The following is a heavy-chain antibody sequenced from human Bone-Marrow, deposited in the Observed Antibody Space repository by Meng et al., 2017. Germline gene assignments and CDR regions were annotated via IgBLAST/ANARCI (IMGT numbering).Heavy chain of an antibody. V-gene: IGHV3-23*01. Sequence: GGSLRLSCAASGFTFSSYAMSWVRQAPGKGLEWVSAISGSGGSTYYADSVKGRFTISRDNSKNTLYLQMNSLRAEDTAVYYCAKGEYSSGWGADDAVDIWGQGTMVTVSS. CDR3: AKGEYSSGWGADDAVDI. D-gene: IGHD6-19*01. J-gene: IGHJ3*02. CDR2: ISGSGGST. CDR1: GFTFSSYA.